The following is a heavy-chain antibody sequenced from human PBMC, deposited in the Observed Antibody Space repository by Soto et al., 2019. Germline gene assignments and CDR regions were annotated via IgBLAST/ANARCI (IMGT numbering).Heavy chain of an antibody. D-gene: IGHD2-15*01. CDR3: ARGVVVVVATYGMDV. V-gene: IGHV3-64*01. CDR1: GFTFSSYA. J-gene: IGHJ6*02. Sequence: EVQLVESGGGLVQPGGSLRLSCAASGFTFSSYAMHWVRQAPGKGLEYVSAISSNGGSTYYANSVKGRFTISRDNSKNTLYLQMGSLSAEDMDVYYCARGVVVVVATYGMDVWGQGTTVTVSS. CDR2: ISSNGGST.